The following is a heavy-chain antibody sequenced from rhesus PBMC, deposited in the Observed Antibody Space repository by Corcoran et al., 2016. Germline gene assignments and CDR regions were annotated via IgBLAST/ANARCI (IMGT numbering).Heavy chain of an antibody. CDR1: GYTFTDYY. J-gene: IGHJ2*01. Sequence: QVQLVQSGAEVKKPGSSVKVSCNASGYTFTDYYMHWVRQAPRQGLEWMGWFNPYNGNTKNTQKYQGRVTMTRDTSTSTAYMELSSLRSEDTAVYYCARDAPYRDKYFDLWGPGTPITISS. D-gene: IGHD4-23*01. V-gene: IGHV1S2*01. CDR3: ARDAPYRDKYFDL. CDR2: FNPYNGNT.